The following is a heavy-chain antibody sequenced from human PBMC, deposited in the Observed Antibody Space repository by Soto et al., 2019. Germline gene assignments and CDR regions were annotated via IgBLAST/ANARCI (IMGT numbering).Heavy chain of an antibody. Sequence: SETLSLTCAVSSGPISSSNWWSWVRQPPGKGLEWIGEIYHSGSTNYNPSLKSRVTISVDKSKNQFSLKLSSVTAADTAVYYCARVITIFGVAVDYYYYMDVWGKGTTVTVSS. J-gene: IGHJ6*03. CDR2: IYHSGST. V-gene: IGHV4-4*02. D-gene: IGHD3-3*01. CDR1: SGPISSSNW. CDR3: ARVITIFGVAVDYYYYMDV.